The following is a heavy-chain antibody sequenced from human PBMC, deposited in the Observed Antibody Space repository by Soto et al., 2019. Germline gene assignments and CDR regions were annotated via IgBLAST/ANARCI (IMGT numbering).Heavy chain of an antibody. CDR2: IYYSGST. J-gene: IGHJ6*02. Sequence: SETLSLTCTVSGGSISSGDYYWSWIRQPPGKGLEWIGYIYYSGSTYYNPSLKSRVTISVDTSKNQFSLKLSSLRSEDTAVYYCARVPFYGSDVWGQGTTVTVSS. CDR1: GGSISSGDYY. D-gene: IGHD3-10*01. V-gene: IGHV4-30-4*02. CDR3: ARVPFYGSDV.